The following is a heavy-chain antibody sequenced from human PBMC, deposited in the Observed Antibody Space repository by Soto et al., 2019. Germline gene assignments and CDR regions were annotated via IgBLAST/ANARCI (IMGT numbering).Heavy chain of an antibody. CDR1: GGSISSYY. J-gene: IGHJ5*02. D-gene: IGHD6-13*01. Sequence: SETLSLTCTVSGGSISSYYWSWIRQPPGKGLEWIGYIYYSGSTNYNPSLKSRVTISVDTSKNQFSLKLSSVTAADTAVYYCARGRAIAAGNTTISSRAFDPWGQGTLVTVSS. CDR3: ARGRAIAAGNTTISSRAFDP. V-gene: IGHV4-59*01. CDR2: IYYSGST.